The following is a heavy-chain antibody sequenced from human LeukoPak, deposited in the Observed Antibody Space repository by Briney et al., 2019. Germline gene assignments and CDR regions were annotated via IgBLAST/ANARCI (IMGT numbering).Heavy chain of an antibody. Sequence: SETLSLTCTVSGGSISSYYWSWIRQPPGNGLEWIGYIYYSGSTNYNPSLKSRVTISVDTSKNQFSLKLSSVTAADTAVYYCARVGSGWYDVTFDYWGQGTLVTVSS. CDR2: IYYSGST. D-gene: IGHD6-19*01. J-gene: IGHJ4*02. V-gene: IGHV4-59*01. CDR3: ARVGSGWYDVTFDY. CDR1: GGSISSYY.